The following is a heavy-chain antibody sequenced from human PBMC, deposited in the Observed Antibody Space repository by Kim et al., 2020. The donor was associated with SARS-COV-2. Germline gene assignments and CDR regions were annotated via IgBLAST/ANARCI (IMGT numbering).Heavy chain of an antibody. CDR2: INCKSGGT. J-gene: IGHJ4*01. D-gene: IGHD1-20*01. Sequence: ASVKVSCKASGYTFSDYHIHWVRQAPGQGPVWMGTINCKSGGTMYAKMFQDRVTMTRDTSINTAYMDLGGLMSDDTAVYYCVTWIRGLAGRLPYWGQVTLVAVSS. CDR1: GYTFSDYH. V-gene: IGHV1-2*02. CDR3: VTWIRGLAGRLPY.